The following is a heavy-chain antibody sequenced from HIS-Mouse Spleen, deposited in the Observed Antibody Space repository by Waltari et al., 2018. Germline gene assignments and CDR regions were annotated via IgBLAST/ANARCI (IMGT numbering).Heavy chain of an antibody. D-gene: IGHD6-13*01. V-gene: IGHV4-39*07. CDR1: GGSIRSSSYY. Sequence: QLQLQESGPGLVKPSETMSLTCTVSGGSIRSSSYYWGWIRQPPGKGLEWIGSIYYSGSTYYNPSLKSRVTTSVDTSKNQFSLKLSSVTAADTAVYYCAREIPYSSSWYDWYFDLWGRGTLVTVSS. CDR2: IYYSGST. CDR3: AREIPYSSSWYDWYFDL. J-gene: IGHJ2*01.